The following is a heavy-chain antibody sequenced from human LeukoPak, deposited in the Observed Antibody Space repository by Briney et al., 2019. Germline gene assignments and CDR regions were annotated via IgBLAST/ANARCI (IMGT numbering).Heavy chain of an antibody. CDR1: GFTFSSYA. V-gene: IGHV3-23*01. Sequence: PGGSLRLSCAASGFTFSSYAMSWVRQAPGKGLEWVSAISGSGGSTYYADSVKGRFTISRDNSKNTLYLQMNSLRAEDTAVYYCAKDRSGYYYDSSGYPGGSYWGQGTLVTVSS. CDR2: ISGSGGST. J-gene: IGHJ4*02. CDR3: AKDRSGYYYDSSGYPGGSY. D-gene: IGHD3-22*01.